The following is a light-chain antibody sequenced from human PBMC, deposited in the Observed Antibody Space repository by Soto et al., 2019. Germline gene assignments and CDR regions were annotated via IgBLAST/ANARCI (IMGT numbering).Light chain of an antibody. Sequence: QSVLTQPPSVSGAPGQRVTISCTGSSSNIGAGYDVHWYQQLPGTAPRVLIYGNTNRPSGVPDRFSGSKSGTSASLAITGLQAEDEADYYCQSYDTSLSGWVFGGGTKLTFL. V-gene: IGLV1-40*01. CDR2: GNT. CDR3: QSYDTSLSGWV. CDR1: SSNIGAGYD. J-gene: IGLJ3*02.